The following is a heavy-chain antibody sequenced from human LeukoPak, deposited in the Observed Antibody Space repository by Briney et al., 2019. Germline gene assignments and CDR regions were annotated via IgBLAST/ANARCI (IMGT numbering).Heavy chain of an antibody. D-gene: IGHD2-2*01. J-gene: IGHJ4*02. CDR2: IYYSGST. Sequence: SETLSLTCTVSGGSISSYYWSWIRQPPGKGLEWIGYIYYSGSTNYNPSLKSRATMSVDMSKNQFSLRLSSVTAADAAVYFCARHRSTSEVDYWGQGILVTVSS. CDR1: GGSISSYY. CDR3: ARHRSTSEVDY. V-gene: IGHV4-59*08.